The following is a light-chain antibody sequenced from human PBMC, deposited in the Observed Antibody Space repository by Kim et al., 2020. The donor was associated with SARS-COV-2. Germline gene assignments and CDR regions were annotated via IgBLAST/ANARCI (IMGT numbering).Light chain of an antibody. CDR3: QQRTNWPLS. CDR2: DAS. CDR1: QSVRDA. J-gene: IGKJ4*01. V-gene: IGKV3-11*01. Sequence: CMSPEEAATLSCRASQSVRDAFAWYKQKPGQAPRLLIYDASNRATGIPARFSGSGSGTDFTLTISSLEPEDFAVYYCQQRTNWPLSFGGGTKVEIK.